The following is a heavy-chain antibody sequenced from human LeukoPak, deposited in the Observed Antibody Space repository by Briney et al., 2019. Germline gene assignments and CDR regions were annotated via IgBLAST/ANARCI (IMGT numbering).Heavy chain of an antibody. CDR3: AKRGVVIRGLLVIGYHQEAYHYDF. V-gene: IGHV3-23*01. J-gene: IGHJ4*02. Sequence: GGSLRLSCVVSGLSLSNYAMTWVRQAPGKGLEWVSYISERGGSTTYAESVKGRFTISRDTSLNTLYLQMNNLRAEDTAVYFCAKRGVVIRGLLVIGYHQEAYHYDFWGQGVLVTVSS. CDR1: GLSLSNYA. D-gene: IGHD3-10*01. CDR2: ISERGGST.